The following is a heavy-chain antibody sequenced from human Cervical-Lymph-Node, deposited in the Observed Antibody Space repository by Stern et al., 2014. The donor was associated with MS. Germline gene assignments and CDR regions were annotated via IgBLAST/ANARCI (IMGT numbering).Heavy chain of an antibody. V-gene: IGHV2-5*01. CDR1: GFSFRTNGVG. CDR2: LYWNYNE. Sequence: QVTLRESGPTLVKPTQTLTLTCTFSGFSFRTNGVGVGWIRQPPGKALEWLALLYWNYNERYSPSLKSRLTITKSISENQVVLTMTNMDPVDTATYYCARVQIWNWHVDVWGRGTLVTVSS. D-gene: IGHD1-1*01. J-gene: IGHJ2*01. CDR3: ARVQIWNWHVDV.